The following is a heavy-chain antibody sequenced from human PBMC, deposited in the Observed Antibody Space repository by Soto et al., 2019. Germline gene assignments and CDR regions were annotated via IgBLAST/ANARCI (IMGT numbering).Heavy chain of an antibody. V-gene: IGHV3-66*01. CDR3: ARVYDFWSGYCFGY. CDR2: IYSGGST. CDR1: GFTVSSNY. J-gene: IGHJ4*02. Sequence: GGSLRLSCAASGFTVSSNYMTWVRQAPGKGLEWVSLIYSGGSTYYADSVKGRFTISRDNSKSTLYLQMNSLRAEDTAVYYCARVYDFWSGYCFGYWGQGALVTVSS. D-gene: IGHD3-3*01.